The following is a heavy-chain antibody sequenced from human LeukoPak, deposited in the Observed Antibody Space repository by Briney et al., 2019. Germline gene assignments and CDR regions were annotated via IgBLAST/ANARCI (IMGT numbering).Heavy chain of an antibody. CDR1: GGTFSSYA. V-gene: IGHV1-69*13. D-gene: IGHD6-13*01. J-gene: IGHJ4*02. CDR3: ARAVEGYSSSQEDY. CDR2: IIPIFGTA. Sequence: ASVKVSCKASGGTFSSYAISWVRQAPGQGLEWMGGIIPIFGTANYAQKFQGRVTITADVSTSTAYMELSSLRSEDTAVYYCARAVEGYSSSQEDYWGQGTLVTVSS.